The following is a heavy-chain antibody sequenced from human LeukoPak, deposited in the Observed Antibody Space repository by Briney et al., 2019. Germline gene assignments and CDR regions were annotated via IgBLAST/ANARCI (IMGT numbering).Heavy chain of an antibody. Sequence: PGGSLRLSCAASGFTFSDYYMSWIRQAPGKGLEWISCISNSGSTIYYADSVKGRFTISRDNAKNSLYLQMNSLRAEDTAVYYCAKSRGYSYGYYYFDYWGQGTLVTVSS. CDR1: GFTFSDYY. D-gene: IGHD5-18*01. V-gene: IGHV3-11*01. CDR3: AKSRGYSYGYYYFDY. J-gene: IGHJ4*02. CDR2: ISNSGSTI.